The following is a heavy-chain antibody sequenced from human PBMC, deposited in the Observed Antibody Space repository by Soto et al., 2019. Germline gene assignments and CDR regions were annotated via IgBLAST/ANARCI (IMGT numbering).Heavy chain of an antibody. Sequence: EVQLLESGGGLVQPGGSLRLSCAASGFTFSSYAMSWVRQAPGKGLEWVSAISGSGGSTYYADSVKGRFTISRDNSKNTLYLQMNSLRAEDTAVYYGAKDQELLLLLTIFDYWGQGTLVTVSS. J-gene: IGHJ4*02. V-gene: IGHV3-23*01. CDR2: ISGSGGST. CDR1: GFTFSSYA. D-gene: IGHD1-26*01. CDR3: AKDQELLLLLTIFDY.